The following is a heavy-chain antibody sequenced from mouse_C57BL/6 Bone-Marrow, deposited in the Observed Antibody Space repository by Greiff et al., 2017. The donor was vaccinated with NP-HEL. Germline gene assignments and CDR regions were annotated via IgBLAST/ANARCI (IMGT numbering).Heavy chain of an antibody. CDR1: GSPFSDIY. J-gene: IGHJ4*01. Sequence: DVQLVESGGGLLQLGGPLNSPGAALGSPFSDIYRYWFRRTPERRLGWVAYISNGGGSTYYPDTVKGRFTISRDNAKNTLYLQMSRLKSEDTAMYYCARQGGLTMDYWGQGTSVTVSS. CDR2: ISNGGGST. CDR3: ARQGGLTMDY. V-gene: IGHV5-12*01.